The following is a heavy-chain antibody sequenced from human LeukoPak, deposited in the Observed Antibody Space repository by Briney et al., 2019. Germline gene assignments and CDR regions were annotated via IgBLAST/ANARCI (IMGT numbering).Heavy chain of an antibody. CDR2: IIPIFGTA. D-gene: IGHD3-10*01. J-gene: IGHJ6*04. V-gene: IGHV1-69*06. CDR1: GGTFSSYA. CDR3: ARREVIRGDYYYYGMDV. Sequence: SVKVSCKASGGTFSSYAISWVRQAPGQGLEWMGGIIPIFGTANYAQKFQGRVTITADKSTSTAYMELSSLRSEDTAVYYCARREVIRGDYYYYGMDVWGKGTTVTVSS.